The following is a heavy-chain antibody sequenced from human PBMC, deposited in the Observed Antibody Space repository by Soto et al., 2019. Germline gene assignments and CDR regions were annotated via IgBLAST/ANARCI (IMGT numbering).Heavy chain of an antibody. CDR3: ARVGPPSDY. J-gene: IGHJ4*02. CDR2: ISSRGSTI. D-gene: IGHD2-15*01. Sequence: PGGSLRLYCAASGFTFSSYSMHCVRQAPGKGLECVSHISSRGSTIYHADSVKGRFTISRDNAKNSLYLQMSSLRAEDTAVYYCARVGPPSDYWGQGTLVTVSS. V-gene: IGHV3-48*04. CDR1: GFTFSSYS.